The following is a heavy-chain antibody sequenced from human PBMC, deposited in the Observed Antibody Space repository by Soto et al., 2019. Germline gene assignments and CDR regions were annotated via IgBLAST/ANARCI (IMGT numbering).Heavy chain of an antibody. CDR2: IYHSGST. V-gene: IGHV4-4*02. CDR3: ASLKVESRGLGYYYYYGIDV. D-gene: IGHD3-3*01. Sequence: SETLSLTCAVSGGSISSSNWWSWVRQPPGKGLEWIGEIYHSGSTNYNPSLKSRVTISVDKSKNQFSLKLSSVTAADTAVYYCASLKVESRGLGYYYYYGIDVSGQGTTVTVPS. CDR1: GGSISSSNW. J-gene: IGHJ6*02.